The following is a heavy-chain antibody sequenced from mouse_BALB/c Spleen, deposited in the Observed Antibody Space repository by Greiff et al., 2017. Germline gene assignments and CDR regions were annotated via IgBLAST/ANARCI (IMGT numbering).Heavy chain of an antibody. CDR1: GYNFTSYW. J-gene: IGHJ3*01. V-gene: IGHV1-55*01. CDR3: VTTAAY. CDR2: IYPGSGST. D-gene: IGHD1-2*01. Sequence: QVQLKQPGAELVKPGTSVKLSCKASGYNFTSYWINWVKLRPGQGLEWIGDIYPGSGSTNYNEKFKSKATLTVDTSSSTAYMQLSSLASEDSALYYCVTTAAYWGQGTLVTVSA.